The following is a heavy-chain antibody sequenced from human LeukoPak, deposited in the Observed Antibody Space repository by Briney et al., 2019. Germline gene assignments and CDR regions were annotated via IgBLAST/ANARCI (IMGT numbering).Heavy chain of an antibody. D-gene: IGHD3-10*01. CDR3: ARDRPGDEAFDI. Sequence: EASVKVSCKAFGYTFTTYGVSWVRQAPGQGLEWMGWIDAYSGNTNYVQRFQGRVTMTTDTSTSTAYMELRSLRSDDTAVYYCARDRPGDEAFDIWGQGTTVTVSS. CDR1: GYTFTTYG. J-gene: IGHJ3*02. CDR2: IDAYSGNT. V-gene: IGHV1-18*01.